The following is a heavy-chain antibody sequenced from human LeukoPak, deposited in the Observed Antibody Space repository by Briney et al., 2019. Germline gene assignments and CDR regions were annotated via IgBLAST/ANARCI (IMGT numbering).Heavy chain of an antibody. V-gene: IGHV3-74*01. CDR2: INPDDGGT. CDR3: LTIVATDTDAFDT. CDR1: GLTFRKYW. Sequence: GGSLRLSCAASGLTFRKYWLHWVREAPGEGLVWVSRINPDDGGTSYADSVKGRFTISRDNAKSTLYLQMNSLRAEDTAVYYCLTIVATDTDAFDTSGPRTTVTASS. J-gene: IGHJ3*02. D-gene: IGHD2-21*01.